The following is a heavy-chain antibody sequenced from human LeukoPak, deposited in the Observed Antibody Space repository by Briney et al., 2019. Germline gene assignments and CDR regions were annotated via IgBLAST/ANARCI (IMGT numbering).Heavy chain of an antibody. CDR2: IRYDGSNK. CDR3: VKDGDWSFDY. Sequence: GGSLRFSCAASGFTFSSFGMHWVRQAPGKGLEWVAFIRYDGSNKYYPDSVKGRFTISRDNSKNTLYLQMNSLRAEDTAVYYCVKDGDWSFDYWGQGTVLTVSS. D-gene: IGHD3-9*01. CDR1: GFTFSSFG. V-gene: IGHV3-30*02. J-gene: IGHJ4*02.